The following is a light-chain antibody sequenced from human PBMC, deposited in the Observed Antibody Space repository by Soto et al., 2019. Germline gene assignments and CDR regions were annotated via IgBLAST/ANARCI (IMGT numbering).Light chain of an antibody. Sequence: ERVMTQSPATLSVSPGERATLSCRASQSVSSNLAWYQQKPGQAPRLLIYGASTRATGIPARFSGSGSGTEFTRTISSLQSEDFAVYYCQQYNSWPPIFTFGPGTKVDIK. CDR2: GAS. CDR3: QQYNSWPPIFT. CDR1: QSVSSN. J-gene: IGKJ3*01. V-gene: IGKV3-15*01.